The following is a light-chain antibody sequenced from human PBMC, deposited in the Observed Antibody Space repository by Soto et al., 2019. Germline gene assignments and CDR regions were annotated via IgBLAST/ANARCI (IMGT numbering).Light chain of an antibody. Sequence: DIQMAQSPSALSASVGDRVTITCRASQGISNYLAWYQQKPGKVPKLLIYAASTLQSGVPSRFSGSGSGTDFTLTISGLQPEDVATYYCQKYNSAPQTFGQGTKVDI. CDR1: QGISNY. V-gene: IGKV1-27*01. J-gene: IGKJ1*01. CDR2: AAS. CDR3: QKYNSAPQT.